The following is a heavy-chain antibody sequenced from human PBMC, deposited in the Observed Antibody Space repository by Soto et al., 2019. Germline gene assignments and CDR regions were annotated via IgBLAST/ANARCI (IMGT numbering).Heavy chain of an antibody. CDR1: GGTFTDSA. Sequence: QVQLVQSGAEVKKPGSSVKVSCQSSGGTFTDSAVSWVRQAPGQGLEWVGGIIPISRTATYSQKFQGRISITAHESRGTTYMELRSLTSEDTAVYYCATGGELVAPGLSDYFAMDVWGEGTTVTVSS. D-gene: IGHD6-13*01. V-gene: IGHV1-69*01. CDR3: ATGGELVAPGLSDYFAMDV. CDR2: IIPISRTA. J-gene: IGHJ6*04.